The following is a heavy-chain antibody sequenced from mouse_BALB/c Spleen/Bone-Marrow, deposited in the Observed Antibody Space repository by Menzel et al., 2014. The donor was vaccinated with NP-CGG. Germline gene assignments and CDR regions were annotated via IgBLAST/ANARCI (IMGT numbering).Heavy chain of an antibody. D-gene: IGHD1-1*01. CDR3: ARNKATLYGTSSWFAY. Sequence: QVQLQQSGPGLVQPSQSLSITCTVSGFSLTSYGVHWVRQPPGKGLEWLGVIWSGGSTDYNAAFISRLGISKDNSKSQVFFKMNSLQADDTAIYFCARNKATLYGTSSWFAYWGQGTLVTVSA. CDR2: IWSGGST. CDR1: GFSLTSYG. J-gene: IGHJ3*01. V-gene: IGHV2-4*02.